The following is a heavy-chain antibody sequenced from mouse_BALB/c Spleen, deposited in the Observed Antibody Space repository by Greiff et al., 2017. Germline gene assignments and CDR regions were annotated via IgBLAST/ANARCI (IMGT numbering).Heavy chain of an antibody. V-gene: IGHV3-8*02. CDR3: ARSGYGNLAWFAY. Sequence: EVKLVESGPSLVKPSQTLSLTCSVTGDSITSGYWNWIRKFPGNKLEYMGYISYSGSTYYNPSLKSRISITRDTSKNQYYLQLNSVTTEDTATYYCARSGYGNLAWFAYWGQGTLVTVSA. J-gene: IGHJ3*01. CDR1: GDSITSGY. CDR2: ISYSGST. D-gene: IGHD2-10*02.